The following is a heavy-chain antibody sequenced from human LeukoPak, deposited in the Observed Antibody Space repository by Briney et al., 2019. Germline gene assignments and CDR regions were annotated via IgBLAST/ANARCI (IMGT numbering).Heavy chain of an antibody. D-gene: IGHD1-26*01. Sequence: SETLSLTCAVYGGSFSGYYWSWIRQPPGKGLEWIGEINHSGSTNYNPSLKSRVTISVDTSKNQFSLKLSSVTAADTAVYYCAGAAEVGATTLFDYWGQGTLVIVSS. CDR1: GGSFSGYY. CDR3: AGAAEVGATTLFDY. CDR2: INHSGST. J-gene: IGHJ4*02. V-gene: IGHV4-34*01.